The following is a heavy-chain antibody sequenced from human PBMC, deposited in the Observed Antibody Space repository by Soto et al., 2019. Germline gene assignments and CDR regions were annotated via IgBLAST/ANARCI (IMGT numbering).Heavy chain of an antibody. CDR3: ARSTTVAYYYYGMDV. CDR2: IDPSDSYA. CDR1: GYSFTSYW. V-gene: IGHV5-10-1*01. Sequence: GESLKISCKGSGYSFTSYWISWVRQMPGKGLEWMGRIDPSDSYANYSPSFQGHVTISADKSISTAYLQWSSLKASDTAMYYCARSTTVAYYYYGMDVWGQGTTVTVSS. J-gene: IGHJ6*02. D-gene: IGHD4-4*01.